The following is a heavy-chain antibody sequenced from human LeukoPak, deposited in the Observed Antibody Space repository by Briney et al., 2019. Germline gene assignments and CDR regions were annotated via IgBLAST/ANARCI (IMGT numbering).Heavy chain of an antibody. CDR3: ARYYDPTVGDAFDI. D-gene: IGHD3-16*01. V-gene: IGHV3-48*01. J-gene: IGHJ3*02. CDR1: GFTFSSYS. Sequence: GGSLRLPCAASGFTFSSYSMNWVRQAPGKGLEWVSYISSSSSTIYYADSVKGRFTISRDNAKNSLYLQLNSLKAEDTALYYCARYYDPTVGDAFDIWGQGTMVTVSP. CDR2: ISSSSSTI.